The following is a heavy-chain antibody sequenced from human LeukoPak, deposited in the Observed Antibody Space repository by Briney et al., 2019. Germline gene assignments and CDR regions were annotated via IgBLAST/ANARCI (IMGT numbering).Heavy chain of an antibody. CDR3: ARASGINAFDI. V-gene: IGHV3-49*03. Sequence: PGGSLRLSCTASGFTFGDYAMSWFRQAPGKGLEWVGFIRSKAYGGTTEYAASVKGRFTISRDDSKSIAYLQMNSLKTEDTAVYYCARASGINAFDIWGQGTMVTVSS. CDR1: GFTFGDYA. D-gene: IGHD3-10*01. CDR2: IRSKAYGGTT. J-gene: IGHJ3*02.